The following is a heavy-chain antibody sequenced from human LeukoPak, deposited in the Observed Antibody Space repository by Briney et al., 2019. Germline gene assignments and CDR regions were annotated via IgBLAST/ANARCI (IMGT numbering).Heavy chain of an antibody. D-gene: IGHD3-16*02. Sequence: AGVQVSCKASEYTFTGYYMHWVRQAAGRGLAWLGWINPNSGGTNYAQKFQGRVTMTRDTSISTAYMKLSRLRSDDTDVYYCARSPPLKLKGNWFDPWGQGTLVTVSS. V-gene: IGHV1-2*02. J-gene: IGHJ5*02. CDR2: INPNSGGT. CDR1: EYTFTGYY. CDR3: ARSPPLKLKGNWFDP.